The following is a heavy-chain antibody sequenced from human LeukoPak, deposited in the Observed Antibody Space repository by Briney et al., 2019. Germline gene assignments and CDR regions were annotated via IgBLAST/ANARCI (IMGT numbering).Heavy chain of an antibody. D-gene: IGHD3-10*01. J-gene: IGHJ4*02. CDR1: GFTFSSYV. CDR3: AKVAKYYYGSETYYFFEH. Sequence: GRSLRLSCAASGFTFSSYVMHWVRQAPGKGLEWVANIKQDGTEKYYVDSVKGRFTISRDNAKNSLYLQMNSLRVEDTAVYYCAKVAKYYYGSETYYFFEHWGQGTPVTASS. V-gene: IGHV3-7*01. CDR2: IKQDGTEK.